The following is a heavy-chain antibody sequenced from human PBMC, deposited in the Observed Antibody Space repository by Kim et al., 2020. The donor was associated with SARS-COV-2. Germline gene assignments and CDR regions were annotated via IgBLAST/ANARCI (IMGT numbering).Heavy chain of an antibody. J-gene: IGHJ4*02. CDR2: IWYDGSNK. D-gene: IGHD1-1*01. CDR3: ARDRERRYGRAFDY. CDR1: GFTFSSYG. V-gene: IGHV3-33*01. Sequence: GGSLRLSCAASGFTFSSYGMHWVRQAPGKGLEWVAVIWYDGSNKYYADSVKGRFTISRDNSKNTLYLQMNSLRAEDTAVYYCARDRERRYGRAFDYWGQGTLVTVSS.